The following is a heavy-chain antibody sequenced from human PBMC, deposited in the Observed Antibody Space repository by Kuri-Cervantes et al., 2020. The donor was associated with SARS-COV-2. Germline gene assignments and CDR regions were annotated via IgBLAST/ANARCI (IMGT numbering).Heavy chain of an antibody. V-gene: IGHV1-69*13. Sequence: SSVKVSCKAPGGTFGSHTISWVRHAPGQGLEWMGSIIPIFRAPNYAQKFQGRVTFIADGSTSTAYMTLSSLTSDDTAVYYCARDSPTEGLDYWGQGTLVTVSS. J-gene: IGHJ4*02. CDR2: IIPIFRAP. CDR3: ARDSPTEGLDY. CDR1: GGTFGSHT.